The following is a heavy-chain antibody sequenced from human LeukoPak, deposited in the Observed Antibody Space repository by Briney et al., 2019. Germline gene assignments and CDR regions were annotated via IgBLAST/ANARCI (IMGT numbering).Heavy chain of an antibody. CDR2: IYYSGSA. CDR3: ARSYGSGNYFDY. CDR1: GGSISSYY. V-gene: IGHV4-59*01. J-gene: IGHJ4*02. Sequence: SETLSLTCSVSGGSISSYYWSWIRQPPGKGLEWIGYIYYSGSAKYNPSLKSRVTISVDTSKNQFSLKLSSVTAADTAVYYCARSYGSGNYFDYWGQGTLVTASS. D-gene: IGHD3-10*01.